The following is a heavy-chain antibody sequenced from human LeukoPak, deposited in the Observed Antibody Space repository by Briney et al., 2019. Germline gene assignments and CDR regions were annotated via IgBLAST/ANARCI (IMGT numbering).Heavy chain of an antibody. Sequence: GGSLRLSCAASGFTFSSYSTNWVRQAPGKGLEWVSSISETGHSTYYTDSAKGRFTVSRDNSKNTLYLQMNSVRVEDTAVYYCAKDFEPALIGAFDLWGRGTHVTVSS. D-gene: IGHD3-16*01. CDR1: GFTFSSYS. CDR2: ISETGHST. V-gene: IGHV3-23*01. J-gene: IGHJ2*01. CDR3: AKDFEPALIGAFDL.